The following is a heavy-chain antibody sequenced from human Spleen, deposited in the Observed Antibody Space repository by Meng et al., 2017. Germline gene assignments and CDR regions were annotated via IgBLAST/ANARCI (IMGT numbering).Heavy chain of an antibody. V-gene: IGHV4-61*02. CDR2: IYTSGST. D-gene: IGHD5-12*01. Sequence: LRLSCTVSGGSISSGSYYWSWIRQPAGKGLEWIGRIYTSGSTNYNPSLKSRVTISVDTSKNQFSLKLSSVTAADTAVYYCARASSGYDFGYFDYWGQGTLVTVSS. J-gene: IGHJ4*02. CDR3: ARASSGYDFGYFDY. CDR1: GGSISSGSYY.